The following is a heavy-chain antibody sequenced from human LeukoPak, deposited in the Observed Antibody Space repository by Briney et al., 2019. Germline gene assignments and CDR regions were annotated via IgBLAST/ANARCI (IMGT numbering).Heavy chain of an antibody. CDR3: TRQIIAAAGTWQLVRRPQNNWFDP. Sequence: PSETLSLTCTVSGGSISSSSYYWGWIRQPPGKGLEWIGSIYYSGSTYYNPSLKSRVTISVDTSKNQFSLKLSSVTAADTAVYYCTRQIIAAAGTWQLVRRPQNNWFDPWGQGTLVTVSS. CDR1: GGSISSSSYY. D-gene: IGHD6-13*01. CDR2: IYYSGST. V-gene: IGHV4-39*01. J-gene: IGHJ5*02.